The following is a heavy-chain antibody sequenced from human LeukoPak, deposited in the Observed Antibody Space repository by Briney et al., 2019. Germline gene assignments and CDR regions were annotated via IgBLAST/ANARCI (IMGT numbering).Heavy chain of an antibody. CDR1: GGSISSRGYY. J-gene: IGHJ6*03. D-gene: IGHD2-8*01. CDR3: ARTNRSAYYMDV. Sequence: SETLSLTCTVSGGSISSRGYYWGWIRQPPGKGLEWIGSIYYSGSTYYNPSLKSRVTISVDTSRNQFSLKLSSVTAADTAVYYCARTNRSAYYMDVWGKGTTVTVSS. V-gene: IGHV4-39*07. CDR2: IYYSGST.